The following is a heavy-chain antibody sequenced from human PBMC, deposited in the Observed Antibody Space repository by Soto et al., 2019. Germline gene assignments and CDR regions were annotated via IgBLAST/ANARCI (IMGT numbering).Heavy chain of an antibody. CDR2: ISGSGGST. V-gene: IGHV3-23*01. J-gene: IGHJ6*03. CDR3: ARGRFGPDV. CDR1: GFTFSSYS. Sequence: QTGGCLRLSFAACGFTFSSYSMSWVRQAPGKGLEWVSAISGSGGSTYYADSVKGRFTISRDNSKNTLYLQMNSLRAEDTAVYYCARGRFGPDVWGKGTTVTV. D-gene: IGHD3-10*01.